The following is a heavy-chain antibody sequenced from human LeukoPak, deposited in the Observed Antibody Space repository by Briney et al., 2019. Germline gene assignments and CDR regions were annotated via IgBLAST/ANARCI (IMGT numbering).Heavy chain of an antibody. J-gene: IGHJ6*02. CDR3: ARISYYGSGNYYYGMDV. D-gene: IGHD3-10*01. CDR2: IYYTGST. CDR1: GGSISRGDYH. Sequence: PSETLSLTCDVSGGSISRGDYHWSWIRQPPGKGLEWIGYIYYTGSTYYHPSLKSRVTISVDTSKNQFSLKLSSATAADTAVYYCARISYYGSGNYYYGMDVWGQGTTVTVSS. V-gene: IGHV4-30-4*02.